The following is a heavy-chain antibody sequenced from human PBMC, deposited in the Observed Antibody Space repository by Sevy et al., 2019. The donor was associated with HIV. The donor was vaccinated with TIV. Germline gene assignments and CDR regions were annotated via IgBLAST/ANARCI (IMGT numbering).Heavy chain of an antibody. CDR1: GFTFSSYA. CDR2: ISGSGGST. V-gene: IGHV3-23*01. J-gene: IGHJ3*02. D-gene: IGHD2-2*01. CDR3: AKDYIVVVPAAPYAFDI. Sequence: GESLKISCAASGFTFSSYAMSWVRQAPGKGLEWVSAISGSGGSTYYADSVKGRFTISRDNSKNTLYLQMNSLRAEDTAVYYCAKDYIVVVPAAPYAFDIWGQGTMVTVSS.